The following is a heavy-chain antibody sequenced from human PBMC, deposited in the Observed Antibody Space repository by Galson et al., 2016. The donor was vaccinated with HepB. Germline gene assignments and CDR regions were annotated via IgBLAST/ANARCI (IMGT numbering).Heavy chain of an antibody. CDR1: GFSVSTNY. CDR2: IYSGGGT. V-gene: IGHV3-53*01. D-gene: IGHD3-10*01. J-gene: IGHJ4*02. Sequence: SLRLSCAASGFSVSTNYMNWVRQAPGKGLEWVSVIYSGGGTYYAASVKGRFTISRDNSKNTLYLQMNSLRADDTAVFYCARDRGPGAFDDWGQGTLVTVSS. CDR3: ARDRGPGAFDD.